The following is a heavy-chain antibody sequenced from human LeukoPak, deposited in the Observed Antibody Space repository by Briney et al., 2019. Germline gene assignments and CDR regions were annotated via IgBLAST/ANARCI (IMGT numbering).Heavy chain of an antibody. CDR1: GYTFTSYG. V-gene: IGHV1-18*01. Sequence: ASVKVSCKASGYTFTSYGISWVRQAPGQGLEWMGWISAHNGNTNYAQKLQGRVTMTTDTSTSTAYMELRSLRSDDTAVYYCARAEIRFLEWLFTDYYYYYGMDVWGQGTTVTVSS. CDR3: ARAEIRFLEWLFTDYYYYYGMDV. CDR2: ISAHNGNT. J-gene: IGHJ6*02. D-gene: IGHD3-3*01.